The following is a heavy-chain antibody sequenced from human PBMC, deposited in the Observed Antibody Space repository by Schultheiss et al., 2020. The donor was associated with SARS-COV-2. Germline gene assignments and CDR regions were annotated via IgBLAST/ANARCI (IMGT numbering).Heavy chain of an antibody. CDR3: ARVGAPDYYDSSGYYAA. V-gene: IGHV4-59*08. J-gene: IGHJ5*02. CDR1: GGSISSYY. D-gene: IGHD3-22*01. CDR2: IYYSGST. Sequence: SETLSLTCTVSGGSISSYYWSWIRQPPGKGLEWMGYIYYSGSTYYNPSLKSRVTFSVDTSKNQFSLKLSSVTAADTAVYYCARVGAPDYYDSSGYYAAWGQGTLVTVSS.